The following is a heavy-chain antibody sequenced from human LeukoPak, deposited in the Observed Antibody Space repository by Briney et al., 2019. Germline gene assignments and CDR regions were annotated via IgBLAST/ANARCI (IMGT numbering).Heavy chain of an antibody. Sequence: SVKVPCKASGGTFSSYAISWVRQAPGQGLEWMGGIIPIFGTANYAQKFQGRVTITTDESTSTAYMELSSLRSEDTAVYYCARMGDTMSGGDDAFDIWGQGTMVTVSS. J-gene: IGHJ3*02. V-gene: IGHV1-69*05. D-gene: IGHD3-10*02. CDR3: ARMGDTMSGGDDAFDI. CDR1: GGTFSSYA. CDR2: IIPIFGTA.